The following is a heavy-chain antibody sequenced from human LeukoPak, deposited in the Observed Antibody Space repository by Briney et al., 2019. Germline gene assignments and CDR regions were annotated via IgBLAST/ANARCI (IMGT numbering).Heavy chain of an antibody. CDR1: GFTFSSYW. CDR3: AKVKGELLWFGDT. D-gene: IGHD3-10*01. Sequence: QTGGSLRLSCAASGFTFSSYWMSWVRQAPGKGLEWVSAISGSGGSTYYADSVKGRFTISRDNSKNTLYLQMNSLRAEDTAVYYCAKVKGELLWFGDTWGQGTLVTVSS. J-gene: IGHJ1*01. V-gene: IGHV3-23*01. CDR2: ISGSGGST.